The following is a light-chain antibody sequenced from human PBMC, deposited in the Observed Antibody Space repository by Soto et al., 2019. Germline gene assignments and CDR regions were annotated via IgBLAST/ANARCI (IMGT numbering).Light chain of an antibody. CDR2: GAS. V-gene: IGKV1-6*01. Sequence: AIQLTQSPSSLSASVGDRVTITCRASQGISSALAWYQQKPGKPPKVLIYGASNFQSGVPPRFSGSGSGTDFTLAISSLQPEDAATYYCLQDINYPWTFGQGTKVDI. CDR1: QGISSA. CDR3: LQDINYPWT. J-gene: IGKJ1*01.